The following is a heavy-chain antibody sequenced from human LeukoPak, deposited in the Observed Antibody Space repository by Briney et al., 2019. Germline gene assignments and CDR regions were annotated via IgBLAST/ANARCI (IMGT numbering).Heavy chain of an antibody. J-gene: IGHJ3*02. D-gene: IGHD3-3*01. Sequence: GRSLRLSCVASGFTFSSNGMHWVRQAPGKGLEWVAVIWYDGSNKYYADSVKGRFTISRDNSKNTLYLQMNSLRAEDTAVYYCARDVVLAPYDFCAFDIWGQGTMVTVSS. V-gene: IGHV3-33*01. CDR3: ARDVVLAPYDFCAFDI. CDR2: IWYDGSNK. CDR1: GFTFSSNG.